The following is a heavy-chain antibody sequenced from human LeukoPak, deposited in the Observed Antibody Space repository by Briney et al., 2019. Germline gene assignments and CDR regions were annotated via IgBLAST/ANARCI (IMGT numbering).Heavy chain of an antibody. V-gene: IGHV4-30-4*01. J-gene: IGHJ4*02. CDR1: GGSISSGDYY. CDR2: IYYSGST. CDR3: ARAPCSSTSCYAAPFDY. D-gene: IGHD2-2*01. Sequence: SETLSLTCTVSGGSISSGDYYWSWIRQPPGKGLEWIGYIYYSGSTYYNPSLKSRVTISVDTSKNQFSLKLSSVTAADTAVYYCARAPCSSTSCYAAPFDYWGQGTLVTVSA.